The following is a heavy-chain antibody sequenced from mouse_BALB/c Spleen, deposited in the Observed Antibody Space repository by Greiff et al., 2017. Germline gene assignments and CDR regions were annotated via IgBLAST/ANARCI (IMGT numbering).Heavy chain of an antibody. J-gene: IGHJ3*01. CDR2: IDPENGNT. CDR3: ARRDGYFPWFAY. V-gene: IGHV14-1*02. Sequence: EVQGVESGAELVRPGALVKLSCKASGFNIKDYYMHWVKQRPEQGLEWIGWIDPENGNTIYDPKFQGKASITADTSSNTAYLQLSSLTSEDTAVYYCARRDGYFPWFAYWGQGTLVTVSA. D-gene: IGHD2-3*01. CDR1: GFNIKDYY.